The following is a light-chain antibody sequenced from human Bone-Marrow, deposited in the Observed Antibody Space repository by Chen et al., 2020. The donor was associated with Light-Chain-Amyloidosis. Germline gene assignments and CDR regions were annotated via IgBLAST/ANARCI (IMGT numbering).Light chain of an antibody. J-gene: IGLJ3*02. Sequence: SYVLTQPSSVSVAPGQTATIACGGNNIGSTSVHWYQQTPGQAPLLVVYDDSDRPSGIPERLSGSNSGITATLTISGVEAGDEADYYCQVWDRSSDRPVFGGGTKLPVL. CDR3: QVWDRSSDRPV. V-gene: IGLV3-21*02. CDR1: NIGSTS. CDR2: DDS.